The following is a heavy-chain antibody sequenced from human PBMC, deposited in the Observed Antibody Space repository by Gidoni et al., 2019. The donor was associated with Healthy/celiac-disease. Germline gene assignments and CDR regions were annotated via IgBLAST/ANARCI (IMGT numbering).Heavy chain of an antibody. J-gene: IGHJ6*02. Sequence: QVQLVQSGAEVKKPGSSVKVSCKASGGTFSSYAISWVRQAPGQGLEWMGRIIPSVSIANNAENVKGRVTITPDKPTDTAYRVRGGLGYEEAAVFYGGGVGGRGGSYKYYYYYGMDVWGQGTTVTVSS. CDR1: GGTFSSYA. V-gene: IGHV1-69*09. CDR2: IIPSVSIA. CDR3: GGVGGRGGSYKYYYYYGMDV. D-gene: IGHD3-16*01.